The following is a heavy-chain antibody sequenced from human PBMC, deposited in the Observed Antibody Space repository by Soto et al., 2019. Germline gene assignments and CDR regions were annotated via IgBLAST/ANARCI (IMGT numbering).Heavy chain of an antibody. J-gene: IGHJ3*02. CDR1: GGSVNSGNYY. D-gene: IGHD1-1*01. CDR2: MSHSGGT. V-gene: IGHV4-34*01. CDR3: ARVERGTATTVVDAFDI. Sequence: QVQLQQWGAGLLKPSETLSLTCAVFGGSVNSGNYYWSWIRQPPGKGLEWIGEMSHSGGTHFNPSHKTRVTISVETTKNPFCLKMGSVTAAVTALYYCARVERGTATTVVDAFDIWGPGTMVTVSS.